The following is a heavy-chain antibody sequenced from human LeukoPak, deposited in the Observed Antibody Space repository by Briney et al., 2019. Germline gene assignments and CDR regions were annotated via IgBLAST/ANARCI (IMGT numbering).Heavy chain of an antibody. Sequence: SEILSLTCTVSGGSISSSSYYWGWIRQPPGKGLEWIGSIYYSGSTYYNPSLKSRVTISVDTSKNQFSLKLSSVTAADTAVYYCARGIFGVPFSWGQGTLVTVSS. CDR2: IYYSGST. J-gene: IGHJ5*02. CDR3: ARGIFGVPFS. CDR1: GGSISSSSYY. V-gene: IGHV4-39*07. D-gene: IGHD3-3*01.